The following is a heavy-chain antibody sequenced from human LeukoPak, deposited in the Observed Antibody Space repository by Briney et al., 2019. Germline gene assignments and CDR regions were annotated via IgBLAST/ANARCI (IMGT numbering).Heavy chain of an antibody. CDR1: GFTFTNFA. J-gene: IGHJ4*02. D-gene: IGHD2-15*01. CDR2: ISGGGDRT. CDR3: AKDKFCSGGPCLSTD. Sequence: PGGSLRLSCAASGFTFTNFAMNWVRQAPGKGLEWVSAISGGGDRTYYAASVKGRFTISSDYSKDTVYLQMDSLRVEDTAVYYCAKDKFCSGGPCLSTDWGQGTLVTVSS. V-gene: IGHV3-23*01.